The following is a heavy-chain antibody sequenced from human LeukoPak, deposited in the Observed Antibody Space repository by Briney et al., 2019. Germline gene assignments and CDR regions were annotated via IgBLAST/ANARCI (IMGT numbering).Heavy chain of an antibody. V-gene: IGHV5-51*01. D-gene: IGHD6-6*01. J-gene: IGHJ4*02. CDR2: IYPVDSDT. Sequence: GESLKISCKGSGYSFTSYWIGWVRQMPGKGLEWMGIIYPVDSDTRYCPSFEGQVTISADKSISTTYLQWTSLKASDTAMYYCARLRGSSSSGALLYWGQGTLVTVST. CDR1: GYSFTSYW. CDR3: ARLRGSSSSGALLY.